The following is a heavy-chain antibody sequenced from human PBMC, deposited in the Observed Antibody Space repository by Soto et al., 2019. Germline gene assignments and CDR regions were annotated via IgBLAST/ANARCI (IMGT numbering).Heavy chain of an antibody. J-gene: IGHJ6*02. CDR1: GGSFSGYY. V-gene: IGHV4-34*01. D-gene: IGHD6-19*01. CDR2: INHSGST. Sequence: SETLSLTCAVYGGSFSGYYWSWIRQPPGKGLEWIGEINHSGSTNYHPSLKSRVTISLDTSKNQFSLKLSSVTAAVTAAYYRARVFMRSSGRLLYYYGMDVWCQGTTVTVSS. CDR3: ARVFMRSSGRLLYYYGMDV.